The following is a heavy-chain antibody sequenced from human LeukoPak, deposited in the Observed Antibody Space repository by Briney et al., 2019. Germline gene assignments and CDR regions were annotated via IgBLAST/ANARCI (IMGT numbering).Heavy chain of an antibody. Sequence: WETLSLTCTVSGGSISSSSYFWGWIRQPPGKGLEWIGSVYDSGSTYYNPSLKSRVTISVDTSKNQFSLTLSSVTAADTAVFYCARLPPTESSGWGRPFDYWGQGTLVTVSS. CDR2: VYDSGST. J-gene: IGHJ4*02. CDR1: GGSISSSSYF. D-gene: IGHD6-19*01. V-gene: IGHV4-39*01. CDR3: ARLPPTESSGWGRPFDY.